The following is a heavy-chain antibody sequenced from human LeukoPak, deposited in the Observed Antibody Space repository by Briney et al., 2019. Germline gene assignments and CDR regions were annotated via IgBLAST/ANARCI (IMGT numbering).Heavy chain of an antibody. CDR3: ARGNHYYGSGSSFFDY. Sequence: ASVKVSCKASGYIFTSYDINWVRQATGQGLEWMEWMNPNSGNTGYAQKFQGRVTMTRNTSISTAYMELSSLRSEDTAVYYCARGNHYYGSGSSFFDYWGQGTLVTVSS. CDR2: MNPNSGNT. D-gene: IGHD3-10*01. J-gene: IGHJ4*02. CDR1: GYIFTSYD. V-gene: IGHV1-8*01.